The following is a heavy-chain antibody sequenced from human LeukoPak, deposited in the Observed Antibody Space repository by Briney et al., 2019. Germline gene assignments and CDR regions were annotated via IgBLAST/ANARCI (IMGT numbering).Heavy chain of an antibody. J-gene: IGHJ3*02. CDR3: ARGPGYDYVWGSYRSGWGAFDI. CDR1: GGSFSGYY. CDR2: INHSGST. V-gene: IGHV4-34*01. Sequence: PSETLSLTCAVYGGSFSGYYWSWIRQPPGKGLEWIGEINHSGSTNYNPPLKSRVTISVDTSKNQFSLKLSSVTAADTAVYYCARGPGYDYVWGSYRSGWGAFDIWGQGTMVTVSS. D-gene: IGHD3-16*02.